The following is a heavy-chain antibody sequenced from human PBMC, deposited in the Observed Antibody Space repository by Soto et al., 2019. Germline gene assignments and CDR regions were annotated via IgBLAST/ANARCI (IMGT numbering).Heavy chain of an antibody. V-gene: IGHV5-51*01. D-gene: IGHD3-22*01. CDR3: ARLRYYDSSGYSRWSGMDV. CDR1: GYSFTSYW. CDR2: IYPGDSGT. J-gene: IGHJ6*02. Sequence: RGESLKISCKGSGYSFTSYWIGWVRQMPGKGLEWMGIIYPGDSGTRYSPSFQGQVTISADKSISTAYLQWSSLKASDTAMYYCARLRYYDSSGYSRWSGMDVWGQGTTVTVSS.